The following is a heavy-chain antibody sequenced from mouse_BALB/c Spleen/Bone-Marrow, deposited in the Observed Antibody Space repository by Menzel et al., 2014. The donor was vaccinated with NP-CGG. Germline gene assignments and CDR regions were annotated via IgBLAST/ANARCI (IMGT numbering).Heavy chain of an antibody. D-gene: IGHD2-10*01. CDR1: GYTFTSYT. Sequence: VQLQQSGAELARPGASVKMSCKASGYTFTSYTMHWVKQRPGQGLEWIGYINPSSGYTNYDQKSKDKATLTADKSSSTAYMQLSSLTSEDSAVYYCARSAYYGQGYAMDYWGQGTSVTVSS. CDR3: ARSAYYGQGYAMDY. V-gene: IGHV1-4*01. J-gene: IGHJ4*01. CDR2: INPSSGYT.